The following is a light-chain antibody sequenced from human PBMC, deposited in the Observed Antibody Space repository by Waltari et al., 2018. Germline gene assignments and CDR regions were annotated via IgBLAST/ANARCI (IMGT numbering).Light chain of an antibody. CDR3: MQSTHWPPWT. V-gene: IGKV2-30*02. Sequence: DVVMTQSPLSLPVTLGQPATISCRSSESLVHTDGNTYLHWFQQRPGQSPRRLIYMVSQRDSGVPDRVSGSGSGTDVTLKISRVEAEDVGIYYCMQSTHWPPWTLGQGTKVEIK. J-gene: IGKJ1*01. CDR1: ESLVHTDGNTY. CDR2: MVS.